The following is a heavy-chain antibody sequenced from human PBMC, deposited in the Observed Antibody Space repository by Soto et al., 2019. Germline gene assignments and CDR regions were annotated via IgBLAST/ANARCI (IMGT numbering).Heavy chain of an antibody. D-gene: IGHD6-19*01. J-gene: IGHJ4*02. V-gene: IGHV1-46*03. CDR1: GYTFTSYY. Sequence: GASVKVSCKASGYTFTSYYMHWVRQAPGQGLEWMGIINPSGGSTSYAQKFQGRVTMTRDTSTSTVYMELSSLRSEDTAVYYCARDRIPYSSGQGTDYWGQGTLVTAPQ. CDR2: INPSGGST. CDR3: ARDRIPYSSGQGTDY.